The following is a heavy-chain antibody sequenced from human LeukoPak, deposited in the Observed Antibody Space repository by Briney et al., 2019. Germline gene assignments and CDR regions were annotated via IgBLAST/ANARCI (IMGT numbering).Heavy chain of an antibody. Sequence: PGGSLRLSCAASGFTFSSYSMNWVRQAPGKGLEWVSSISSSSSYIYYADSVKGRFTISRDNAKNSLYLQMNSLRAEDTAVYYCARVPVAGRLGPSDSSGYGTDVWGQGTTVIVSS. J-gene: IGHJ6*02. CDR1: GFTFSSYS. CDR3: ARVPVAGRLGPSDSSGYGTDV. CDR2: ISSSSSYI. V-gene: IGHV3-21*01. D-gene: IGHD3-22*01.